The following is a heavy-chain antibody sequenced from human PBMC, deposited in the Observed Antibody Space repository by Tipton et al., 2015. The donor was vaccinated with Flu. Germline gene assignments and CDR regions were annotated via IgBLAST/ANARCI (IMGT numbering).Heavy chain of an antibody. D-gene: IGHD7-27*01. CDR1: GFNLSSYE. J-gene: IGHJ4*02. Sequence: VQLVQSGGGLVQPGGSLGLSCSASGFNLSSYEMNWVRQAPGKGLEWLSYISSSGSTISYADSVRGRFTISRDNAKNSLYLQMNSLRAEDTALYYCATLTGDDYWGQGDLVTVSS. V-gene: IGHV3-48*03. CDR2: ISSSGSTI. CDR3: ATLTGDDY.